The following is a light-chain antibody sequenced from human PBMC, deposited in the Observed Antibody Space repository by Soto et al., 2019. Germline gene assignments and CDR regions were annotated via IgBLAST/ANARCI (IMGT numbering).Light chain of an antibody. CDR1: QSISNY. J-gene: IGKJ4*01. V-gene: IGKV1-39*01. CDR3: QQTYSTPES. Sequence: DIPMTQSPSSLSASVGDRVTITCRASQSISNYLNWYQQNPGKAPNLLIYAASTLRSGVPSRFSGSGSGTDFTLTISSLQPEDFVTYYCQQTYSTPESFGGGTKVEIK. CDR2: AAS.